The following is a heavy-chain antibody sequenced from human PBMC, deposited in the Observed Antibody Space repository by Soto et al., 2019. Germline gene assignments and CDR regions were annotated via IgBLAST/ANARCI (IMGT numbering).Heavy chain of an antibody. CDR1: GFTFSSYG. Sequence: QVQLVESGGGVVQPGRSLRLSCAASGFTFSSYGMHWVRQAPGKGLEWVAVIWYDGSNKYYADSVKGRFTISRDNSKNTLYLQMNSLRAEDTAVYYCARDRQGHYGMDVWGQGTTVTVSS. CDR2: IWYDGSNK. J-gene: IGHJ6*02. V-gene: IGHV3-33*01. CDR3: ARDRQGHYGMDV.